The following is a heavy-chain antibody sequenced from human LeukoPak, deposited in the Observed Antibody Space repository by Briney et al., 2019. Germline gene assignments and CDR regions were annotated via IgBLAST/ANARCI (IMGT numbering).Heavy chain of an antibody. CDR3: ARAAIAAYGDY. J-gene: IGHJ4*02. V-gene: IGHV3-7*01. D-gene: IGHD6-13*01. CDR2: IKQDGSEK. Sequence: GGSLRLSCAASEFTFSSYWMSWVRQAPGNGLEWVANIKQDGSEKYYVDSVKGRFTISRDNAKNSLYLQMNSLRAEDTAVYYCARAAIAAYGDYWGQGTLVTVSS. CDR1: EFTFSSYW.